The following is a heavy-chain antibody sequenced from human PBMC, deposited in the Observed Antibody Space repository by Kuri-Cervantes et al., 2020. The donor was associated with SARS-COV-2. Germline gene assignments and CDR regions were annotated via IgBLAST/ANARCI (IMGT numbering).Heavy chain of an antibody. Sequence: GGLLRLSCAATGVTFSSYGMHWVRQAPGKGLEWVAVIWYDGSSKYYADSVKGRFTISRDNSKNTLYLQMNSLRAEDTAVYYCSRDPDYWGPGTLVTVDS. CDR1: GVTFSSYG. CDR2: IWYDGSSK. J-gene: IGHJ4*02. CDR3: SRDPDY. V-gene: IGHV3-33*08.